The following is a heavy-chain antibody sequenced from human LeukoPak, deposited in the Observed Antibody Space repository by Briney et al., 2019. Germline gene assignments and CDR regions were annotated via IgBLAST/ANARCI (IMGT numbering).Heavy chain of an antibody. CDR2: IYSGGST. V-gene: IGHV3-66*01. CDR1: GFTVSSNY. J-gene: IGHJ6*02. D-gene: IGHD1-26*01. CDR3: ARVVRHSGNFYGMDV. Sequence: GGSLRLSCAASGFTVSSNYMSWVRQAPGKGLGWVSVIYSGGSTYYADSVKGRFTISRDSSKNMLYLQMNSLRAEDTAVYYCARVVRHSGNFYGMDVWGQGTTVTV.